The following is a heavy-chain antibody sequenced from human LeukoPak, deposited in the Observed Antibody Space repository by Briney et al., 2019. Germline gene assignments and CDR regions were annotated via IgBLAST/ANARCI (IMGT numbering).Heavy chain of an antibody. D-gene: IGHD3-10*01. Sequence: ASVKVSCKASGYTFTGYYIHWVRQAPGQGLEWMGWINPNSGGTNYAQKFRDRVTMTRDTSISTAYMELSSLRSDDTAVYYCASRTGSGSSYIWGQGTLVTVSS. J-gene: IGHJ4*02. CDR3: ASRTGSGSSYI. V-gene: IGHV1-2*02. CDR2: INPNSGGT. CDR1: GYTFTGYY.